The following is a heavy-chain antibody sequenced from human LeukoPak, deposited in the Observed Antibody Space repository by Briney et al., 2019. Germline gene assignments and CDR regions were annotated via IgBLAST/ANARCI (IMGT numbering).Heavy chain of an antibody. CDR3: AKDGSNSGWYIGY. D-gene: IGHD6-19*01. CDR2: ISSSSNYI. CDR1: QLTFSSYT. Sequence: PGGSLRLSCAASQLTFSSYTMNWVRQAPGKGLEWVSSISSSSNYIYYADSVKGRFTISRDNAKNSLYLQMNSLRAEDTALYYCAKDGSNSGWYIGYWGQGTLVTVSS. V-gene: IGHV3-21*04. J-gene: IGHJ4*02.